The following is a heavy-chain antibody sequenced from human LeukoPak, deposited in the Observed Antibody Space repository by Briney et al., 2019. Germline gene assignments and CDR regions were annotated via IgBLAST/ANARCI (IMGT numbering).Heavy chain of an antibody. V-gene: IGHV3-11*04. J-gene: IGHJ4*02. CDR1: GFTFSDYY. D-gene: IGHD2-15*01. CDR2: ISSSGSTI. Sequence: PGGSLRLSCAASGFTFSDYYMSWIRQAPGKGLEWVSYISSSGSTIYYADSVKGRFTISRDNAKNSLYLQMNSLRAEDTAVHYCASPDLASGYCSGGSCSDAYWGQGTLVTVSS. CDR3: ASPDLASGYCSGGSCSDAY.